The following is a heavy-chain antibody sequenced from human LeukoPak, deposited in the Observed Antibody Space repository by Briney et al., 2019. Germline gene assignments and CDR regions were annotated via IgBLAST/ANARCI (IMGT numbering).Heavy chain of an antibody. Sequence: ASVKVSCKASGYIFTGYYMHWVRQAPGQGLEWMGWINPNSGGTNYAQKFQGRVTMTRDTSISTAYMELSRLRSDDTAVYYCARVQNYYDSSGPMSPWGQGTLVTVSS. D-gene: IGHD3-22*01. CDR3: ARVQNYYDSSGPMSP. V-gene: IGHV1-2*02. CDR1: GYIFTGYY. J-gene: IGHJ5*02. CDR2: INPNSGGT.